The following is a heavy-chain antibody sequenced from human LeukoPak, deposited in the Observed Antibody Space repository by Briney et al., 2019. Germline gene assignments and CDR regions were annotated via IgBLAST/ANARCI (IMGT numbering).Heavy chain of an antibody. J-gene: IGHJ6*02. CDR2: IYYSGST. CDR1: GGSISGYY. CDR3: ARQFTPYGSGSYYYYGMDV. Sequence: PSETLSLTCTVSGGSISGYYWSWIRQPPGKGLEWIRYIYYSGSTNYNPSLKSRVTISVDTSKNQFSLKLSSVTAADTAVYYCARQFTPYGSGSYYYYGMDVWGQGTTVTVSS. D-gene: IGHD3-10*01. V-gene: IGHV4-59*08.